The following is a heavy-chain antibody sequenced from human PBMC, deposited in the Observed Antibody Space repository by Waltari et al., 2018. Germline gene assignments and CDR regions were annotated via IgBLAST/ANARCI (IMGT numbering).Heavy chain of an antibody. V-gene: IGHV3-23*03. CDR2: IYSGGST. D-gene: IGHD6-13*01. CDR3: AKKPIAAAGPPFDY. Sequence: EVQLLESGGGLVQPGGSLRLSWAASGFTFSSYALSWVPRAPGKGLEWVSVIYSGGSTYYADSVKGRFTISRDNSKNTLYLQMNSLRAEDTAVYYCAKKPIAAAGPPFDYWGQGTLVTVSS. J-gene: IGHJ4*02. CDR1: GFTFSSYA.